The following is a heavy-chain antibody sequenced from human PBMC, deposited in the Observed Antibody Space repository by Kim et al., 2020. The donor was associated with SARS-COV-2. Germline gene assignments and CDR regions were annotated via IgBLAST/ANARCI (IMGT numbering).Heavy chain of an antibody. D-gene: IGHD2-15*01. V-gene: IGHV4-39*01. CDR3: AGRIVVVVAAIPGLDAFDI. J-gene: IGHJ3*02. Sequence: SRITISVDTSKNQFSLKLSSVTAADTAVYYCAGRIVVVVAAIPGLDAFDIWGQGTMVTVSS.